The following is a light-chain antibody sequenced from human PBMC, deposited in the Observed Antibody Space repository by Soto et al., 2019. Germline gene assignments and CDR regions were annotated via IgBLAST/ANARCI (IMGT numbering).Light chain of an antibody. CDR1: SSDVGGYNY. CDR3: SSYTSRSTVV. CDR2: EVS. Sequence: QSALTQPASVSGAPGQSITISYTGTSSDVGGYNYVSWYQQHPGKAPKLMIYEVSNRHSGVSNRFSGSKSGNTASLTISGLQAEDEADYYCSSYTSRSTVVFGGGTKLTVL. J-gene: IGLJ2*01. V-gene: IGLV2-14*01.